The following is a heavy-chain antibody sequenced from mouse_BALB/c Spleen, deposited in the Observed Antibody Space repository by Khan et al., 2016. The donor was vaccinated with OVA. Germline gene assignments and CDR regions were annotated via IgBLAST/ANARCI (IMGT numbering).Heavy chain of an antibody. CDR1: GFTFTSYG. CDR2: ISSDSNTI. V-gene: IGHV5-17*02. CDR3: ATSYFYGYYFDY. J-gene: IGHJ2*01. Sequence: EVELVESGGGLVQSGGSRKLSCAASGFTFTSYGMHWIRQAPEKGLEWVAYISSDSNTIYYADTVKGRFTISRDNPKNTLFLQMTSLSSGDTAMYFCATSYFYGYYFDYWGQGTTLTVSS. D-gene: IGHD1-1*01.